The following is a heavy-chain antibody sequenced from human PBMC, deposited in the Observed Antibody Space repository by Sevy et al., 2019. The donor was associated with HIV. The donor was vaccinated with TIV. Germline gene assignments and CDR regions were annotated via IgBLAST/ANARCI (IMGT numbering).Heavy chain of an antibody. CDR2: ISSFCTYT. CDR3: ARVRITVEAFDI. V-gene: IGHV3-11*06. Sequence: GGSLRLSCAASGFTFSDYYMSWIRRSPGKGLEWVSYISSFCTYTNYADSVKGRFTISRDNAKNSLFLQMNSLRVEDTAVYYCARVRITVEAFDIWGQGTMVTVSS. D-gene: IGHD3-16*01. J-gene: IGHJ3*02. CDR1: GFTFSDYY.